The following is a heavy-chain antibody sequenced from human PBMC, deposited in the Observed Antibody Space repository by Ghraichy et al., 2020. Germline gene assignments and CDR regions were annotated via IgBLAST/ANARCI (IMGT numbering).Heavy chain of an antibody. CDR1: GFTFSSYA. J-gene: IGHJ4*02. CDR2: ISISGGTT. Sequence: GGSLRLSCAASGFTFSSYAMTWVRQAPGKGLEWVSTISISGGTTYYTDSVKGRFTISRDNSKNTLYLQVNSLRADDTAVYYCARHQAGYSSGYTDYWGQGTLVTVSS. CDR3: ARHQAGYSSGYTDY. V-gene: IGHV3-23*01. D-gene: IGHD6-25*01.